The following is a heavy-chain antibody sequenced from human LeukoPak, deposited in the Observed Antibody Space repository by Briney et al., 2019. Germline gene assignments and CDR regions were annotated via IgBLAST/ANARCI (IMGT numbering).Heavy chain of an antibody. CDR2: IYHSGST. J-gene: IGHJ4*02. V-gene: IGHV4-30-2*01. Sequence: PSQTLSLTCTVSGGSISSGGYYWSWIRQPPGKGLEWIGYIYHSGSTYYNPSLKSRVTISVDRSKNQFSLKLSSVTAADTAVYYCAGNGDWALGSFDYWGQGTLVTVSS. CDR3: AGNGDWALGSFDY. D-gene: IGHD4-17*01. CDR1: GGSISSGGYY.